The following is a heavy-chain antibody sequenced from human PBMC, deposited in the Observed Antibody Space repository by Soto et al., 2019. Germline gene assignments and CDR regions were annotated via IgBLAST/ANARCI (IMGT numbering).Heavy chain of an antibody. J-gene: IGHJ4*02. D-gene: IGHD4-17*01. V-gene: IGHV4-30-2*01. CDR1: GGSISSGGYS. CDR2: IYHSGSN. Sequence: QLQLQESGSGLVKPSQTLSLTCAVSGGSISSGGYSWSWIRQPPGKCLEWIGYIYHSGSNYYNPSLKSRVTISVDRSKNQFSLKLSSVTAADTAVYYCARVGDYDPYYFDYWGQGTLVTVSS. CDR3: ARVGDYDPYYFDY.